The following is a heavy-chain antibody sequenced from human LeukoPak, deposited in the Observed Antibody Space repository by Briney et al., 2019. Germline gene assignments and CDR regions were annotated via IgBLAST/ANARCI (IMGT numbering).Heavy chain of an antibody. CDR1: GGSISSYY. J-gene: IGHJ2*01. V-gene: IGHV4-59*01. D-gene: IGHD5-18*01. CDR2: IYYSGST. CDR3: ASDTAMAPWYFDL. Sequence: SETLSLTCTVSGGSISSYYWSWIRQPPGKGLEWIGYIYYSGSTNYNPSLESRVTISVDTSKNQFSLKLSSVTAADTAVYYCASDTAMAPWYFDLWGRGTLVTVSS.